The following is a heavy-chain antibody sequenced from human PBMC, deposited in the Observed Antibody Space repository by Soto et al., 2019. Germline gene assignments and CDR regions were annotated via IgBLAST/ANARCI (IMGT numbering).Heavy chain of an antibody. D-gene: IGHD1-7*01. Sequence: LRLSCAASGFTFSSYAMSWVRQAPGKGLEWVSAISGSGGSTYYADSVKGRFTISRDNSKNTLYLQMNSLRAEDTAVYYCAKDPGITGTTCDYWGQGTLVTVSS. V-gene: IGHV3-23*01. J-gene: IGHJ4*02. CDR2: ISGSGGST. CDR1: GFTFSSYA. CDR3: AKDPGITGTTCDY.